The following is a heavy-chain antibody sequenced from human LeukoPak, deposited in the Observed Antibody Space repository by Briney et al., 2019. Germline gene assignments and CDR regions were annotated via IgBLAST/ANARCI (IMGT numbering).Heavy chain of an antibody. CDR1: GGSFSGYY. D-gene: IGHD3-10*01. CDR3: ARGRSFGY. CDR2: INHSGST. V-gene: IGHV4-34*01. J-gene: IGHJ4*02. Sequence: SETLSLTCAVYGGSFSGYYWSWIRQPPGKGLEWIGEINHSGSTNYNPSLKSQVTTSVDTSKNQFSLKLSSVTAADTAVYYCARGRSFGYWGQGTLVTVSS.